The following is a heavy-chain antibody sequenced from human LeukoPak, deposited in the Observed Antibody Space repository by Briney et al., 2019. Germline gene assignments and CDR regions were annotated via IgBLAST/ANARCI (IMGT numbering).Heavy chain of an antibody. V-gene: IGHV3-21*01. Sequence: GGSLRLSCAASGFTFSSYSMNWVRQAPGKGLEWVSSISSSSSYIYYADSVKGRFTISRDNAKDSLYLQMNSLRAEDTAVYYCARTHNEYSAFDYWGQGTLVTVSS. D-gene: IGHD5-12*01. CDR2: ISSSSSYI. CDR1: GFTFSSYS. J-gene: IGHJ4*02. CDR3: ARTHNEYSAFDY.